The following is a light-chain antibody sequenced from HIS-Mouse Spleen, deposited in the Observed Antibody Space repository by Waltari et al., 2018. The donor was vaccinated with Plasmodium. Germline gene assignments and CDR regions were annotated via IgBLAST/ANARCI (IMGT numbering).Light chain of an antibody. CDR1: SSDVGGYNY. CDR3: SSYTSSSTVV. J-gene: IGLJ2*01. CDR2: DVS. Sequence: QSALTQPASVSGSPGQSITISCTGTSSDVGGYNYVSWYQQHPGKAPKLMIYDVSNGPSGVSKRFSGSKSGNTASLTISGLQAEDEADYYCSSYTSSSTVVFGGGTKLTVL. V-gene: IGLV2-14*03.